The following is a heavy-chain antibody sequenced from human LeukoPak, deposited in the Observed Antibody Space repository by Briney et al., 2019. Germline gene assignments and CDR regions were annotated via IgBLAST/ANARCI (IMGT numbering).Heavy chain of an antibody. CDR1: GGTFSSYA. CDR2: IVVGSGNT. D-gene: IGHD3-3*01. CDR3: AATGSDYDFWSGSPDAFDI. J-gene: IGHJ3*02. Sequence: ASVKVSCKASGGTFSSYAMQWVRQARGQRLEWIGWIVVGSGNTNYAQKFQERVTITRDMSTSTAYMELSSLRSEDTAVYYCAATGSDYDFWSGSPDAFDIWGQGTMVTVSS. V-gene: IGHV1-58*02.